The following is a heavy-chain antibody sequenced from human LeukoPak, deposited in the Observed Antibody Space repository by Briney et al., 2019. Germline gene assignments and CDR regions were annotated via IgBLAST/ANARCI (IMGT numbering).Heavy chain of an antibody. D-gene: IGHD4/OR15-4a*01. CDR1: GFTVSSNS. CDR3: ARRAGAYSHPYDY. Sequence: GGSLRLSCTVSGFTVSSNSMSWVRQAPGKGLEWVSFIYSDNTHYSDSVKGRFTISRDNSKNTLYLQMNSLRAGDTAVHYCARRAGAYSHPYDYWGQGTLVTVSS. CDR2: IYSDNT. J-gene: IGHJ4*02. V-gene: IGHV3-53*01.